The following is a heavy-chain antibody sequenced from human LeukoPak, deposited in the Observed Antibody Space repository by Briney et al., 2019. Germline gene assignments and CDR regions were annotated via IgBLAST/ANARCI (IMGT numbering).Heavy chain of an antibody. J-gene: IGHJ4*02. V-gene: IGHV3-48*01. CDR2: ISSSSSTI. CDR3: AREGTLLNDY. CDR1: GFTFSSYS. D-gene: IGHD1-1*01. Sequence: GGSLRLSCAASGFTFSSYSMNWVRQAPGKGLEWVSYISSSSSTIYYADSMKGRFTISRVNAKNTLYLQMNSRRAEDTAVYYCAREGTLLNDYWGQGTLVTVSS.